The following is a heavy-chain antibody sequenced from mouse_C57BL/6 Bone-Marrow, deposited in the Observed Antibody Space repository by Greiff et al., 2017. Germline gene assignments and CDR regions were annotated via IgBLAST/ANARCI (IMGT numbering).Heavy chain of an antibody. CDR1: GYTFTTYP. CDR3: ASISAFFYYFDY. CDR2: FHPYNDDT. D-gene: IGHD6-1*01. J-gene: IGHJ2*01. Sequence: QVQLKESGAELVKPGASVKMSCKASGYTFTTYPIEWMKQNHGKSLEWIGNFHPYNDDTKYNEKFKGKATLTVEKSSNTVYLELSRLTSEVSAVYNCASISAFFYYFDYWGQGTTLTVSS. V-gene: IGHV1-47*01.